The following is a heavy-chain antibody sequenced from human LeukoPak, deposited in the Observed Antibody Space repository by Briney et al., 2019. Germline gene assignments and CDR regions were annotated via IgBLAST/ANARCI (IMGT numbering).Heavy chain of an antibody. CDR1: GVSISNYY. J-gene: IGHJ4*02. CDR3: ARDGSWGVRTYYFDY. Sequence: VKPSETLSLTCSVSGVSISNYYWTWIRQPPGKGLEWVGYVYYSGNTNYNPSLKSRVTISVDTSKNQFSLRLTSVTAADTAVYYCARDGSWGVRTYYFDYWGQGTLVTVSS. D-gene: IGHD3-10*01. V-gene: IGHV4-59*01. CDR2: VYYSGNT.